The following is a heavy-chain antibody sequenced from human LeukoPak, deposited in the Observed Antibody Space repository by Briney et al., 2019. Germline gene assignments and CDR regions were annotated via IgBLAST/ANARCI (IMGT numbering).Heavy chain of an antibody. CDR3: TGRSYDSSGYYRRGFDY. D-gene: IGHD3-22*01. Sequence: SETLSLTCTVSGGSINSYYWSWIRQPPGKGLEWIGYIYYSGSTNYNPSLKSRVTISLDTSRTQFSLKLSSVTAADTAVYYCTGRSYDSSGYYRRGFDYWGQGTLVTVSS. CDR1: GGSINSYY. CDR2: IYYSGST. V-gene: IGHV4-59*01. J-gene: IGHJ4*02.